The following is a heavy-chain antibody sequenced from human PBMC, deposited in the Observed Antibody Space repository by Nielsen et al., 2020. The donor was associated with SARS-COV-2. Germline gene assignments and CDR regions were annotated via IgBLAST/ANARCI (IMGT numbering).Heavy chain of an antibody. V-gene: IGHV1-18*04. J-gene: IGHJ6*02. CDR2: ISGWNGNT. D-gene: IGHD1-26*01. Sequence: ASVKVSCKASGYTFTNYGITWVRQAPGQGLEWMGWISGWNGNTHYEQKIQGRVSMTTDTSTSTAYLELRNLRSDDTAVYYCARDGSGSFVLFPRPEDYDMDVWGQGTAVTVSS. CDR1: GYTFTNYG. CDR3: ARDGSGSFVLFPRPEDYDMDV.